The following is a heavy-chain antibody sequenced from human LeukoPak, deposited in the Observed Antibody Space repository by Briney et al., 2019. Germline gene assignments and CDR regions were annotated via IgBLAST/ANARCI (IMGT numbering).Heavy chain of an antibody. CDR3: AKDIGQQLAHYLDY. CDR2: ISWNSGSI. D-gene: IGHD6-13*01. V-gene: IGHV3-9*01. J-gene: IGHJ4*02. CDR1: GFTFDDYA. Sequence: GGSLRLSCAASGFTFDDYAMHWVRQAPGKGLEWVSGISWNSGSIGYADSVKGRFTISRDNAKNSLYLQMNSLRAEDTALYYCAKDIGQQLAHYLDYWGQGTLVTVSS.